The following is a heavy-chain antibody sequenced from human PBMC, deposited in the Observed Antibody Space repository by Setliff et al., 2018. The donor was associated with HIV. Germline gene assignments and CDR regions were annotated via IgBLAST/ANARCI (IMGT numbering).Heavy chain of an antibody. Sequence: PSETLSLTCTVSGGSIRSYYWSWIRQPPGKGLEWLGHAHYSGSNKNNPSLRSRISMAVDTSKNQVSLRLSSVTAAETAVYYCARGIENFWSGYIRWGPGTLVTVSS. CDR3: ARGIENFWSGYIR. J-gene: IGHJ4*02. D-gene: IGHD3-3*01. V-gene: IGHV4-59*01. CDR1: GGSIRSYY. CDR2: AHYSGSN.